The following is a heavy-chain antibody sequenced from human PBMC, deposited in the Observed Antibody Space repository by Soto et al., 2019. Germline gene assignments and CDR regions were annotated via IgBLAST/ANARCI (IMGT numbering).Heavy chain of an antibody. D-gene: IGHD1-26*01. V-gene: IGHV1-69*06. J-gene: IGHJ6*02. CDR2: IIPIFGTA. CDR3: ARWDPLGPYGMDV. Sequence: GASVKVSCKASGGTFSSYAISWVRQAPGQGLEWMGGIIPIFGTANYAQKFQGRVTITADKSTSTAYMELSSLRSEDTAVYYCARWDPLGPYGMDVWGQGTTVTVSS. CDR1: GGTFSSYA.